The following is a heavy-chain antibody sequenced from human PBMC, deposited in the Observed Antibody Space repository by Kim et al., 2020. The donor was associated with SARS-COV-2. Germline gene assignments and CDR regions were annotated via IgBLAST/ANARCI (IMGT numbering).Heavy chain of an antibody. CDR1: GGSFSGYY. J-gene: IGHJ6*02. CDR3: ARLPVRYYYYGMDV. Sequence: SETLSLTCAVYGGSFSGYYWSWIRQPPGKGLEWIGEINHSGSTNYNPSLKSRVTISVDTSKNQFSLKLSSVTAADTAVYYCARLPVRYYYYGMDVWGQGTTVTVSS. CDR2: INHSGST. V-gene: IGHV4-34*01. D-gene: IGHD6-6*01.